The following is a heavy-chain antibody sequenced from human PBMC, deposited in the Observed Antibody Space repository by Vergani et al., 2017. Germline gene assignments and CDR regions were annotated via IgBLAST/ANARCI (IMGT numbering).Heavy chain of an antibody. J-gene: IGHJ4*02. CDR2: ISSSSSYI. CDR1: GFTFSSYS. CDR3: AREDSGSPGMV. V-gene: IGHV3-21*01. D-gene: IGHD1-26*01. Sequence: EVQLVESGGGLVKPGGSLRLSCAASGFTFSSYSMNWVRQAPGKGLEWVSYISSSSSYIYYADSVKGRFTISRDNAKNSLYLQMNSLRAEDTAVYYCAREDSGSPGMVWGQGTLVTVSS.